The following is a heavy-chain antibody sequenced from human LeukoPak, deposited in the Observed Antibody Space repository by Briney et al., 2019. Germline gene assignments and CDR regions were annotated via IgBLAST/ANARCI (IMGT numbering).Heavy chain of an antibody. CDR2: FDPEDGET. CDR3: ATQIYSSGWALFDY. Sequence: GASVKVSCKVSGYTLTELSMHWVRQAPGKGLEWMGGFDPEDGETIYAQKFQGRVTMTEDTSTDTAYMELSSLRSEDTAVYYCATQIYSSGWALFDYWGQGTLVTVSS. D-gene: IGHD6-19*01. V-gene: IGHV1-24*01. J-gene: IGHJ4*02. CDR1: GYTLTELS.